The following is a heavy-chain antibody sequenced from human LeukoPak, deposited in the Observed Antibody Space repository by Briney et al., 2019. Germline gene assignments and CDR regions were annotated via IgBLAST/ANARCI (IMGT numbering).Heavy chain of an antibody. CDR2: IYYSGST. D-gene: IGHD6-19*01. Sequence: SETLSLTCTVSGGSISSYYWSWIRQPPGKGLEWIGYIYYSGSTNYNPSLKSRVTISIDTSKNHFSLKLSSVAAADTAVYYCARGGSSGWLDYWGQGTLVTVSS. CDR1: GGSISSYY. V-gene: IGHV4-59*01. J-gene: IGHJ4*02. CDR3: ARGGSSGWLDY.